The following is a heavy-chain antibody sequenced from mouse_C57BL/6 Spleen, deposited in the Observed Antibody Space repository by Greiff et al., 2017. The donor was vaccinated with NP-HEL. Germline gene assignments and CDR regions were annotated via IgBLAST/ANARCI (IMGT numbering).Heavy chain of an antibody. CDR3: ATTVVAKGAFDD. J-gene: IGHJ2*01. CDR1: GYTFTSYW. V-gene: IGHV1-69*01. CDR2: IDPSDSYT. Sequence: VQLQQPGAELVMPGASVKLSCKASGYTFTSYWMHWVKQRPGQGLEWIGEIDPSDSYTNYNQKFKGKSTLTVDKSSSTAYMQLSSLTSEDAAVYYCATTVVAKGAFDDWGKGTTLTVSS. D-gene: IGHD1-1*01.